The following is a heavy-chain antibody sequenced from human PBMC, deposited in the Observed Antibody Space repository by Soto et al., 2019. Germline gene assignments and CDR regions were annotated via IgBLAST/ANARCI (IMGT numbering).Heavy chain of an antibody. Sequence: PSETLSLTCTVSGGSISSSSYYWGWIRQPPGKGLEWIGSIYYSGSTYYNPSLKSRVTISVDTSKNQFSLKLSSVTAADTAVYYCARHVRVGATGRYYFDYWGQGTLVTVSS. CDR2: IYYSGST. CDR1: GGSISSSSYY. D-gene: IGHD1-26*01. CDR3: ARHVRVGATGRYYFDY. V-gene: IGHV4-39*01. J-gene: IGHJ4*02.